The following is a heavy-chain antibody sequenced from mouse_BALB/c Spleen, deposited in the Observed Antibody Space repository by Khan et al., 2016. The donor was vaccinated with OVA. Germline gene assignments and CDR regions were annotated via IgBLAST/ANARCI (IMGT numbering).Heavy chain of an antibody. Sequence: VQLKQSGAELVKPGASVKLSCTASGFNIKDTHIHWVKQRPEQGLEWIGRIDPANDNSKYDPRFQGKATITADTSSNTAYLHLSSLISEDTAVYYCAPAGTGDYFDYWGQGTTPTVSS. J-gene: IGHJ2*01. D-gene: IGHD4-1*01. V-gene: IGHV14-3*02. CDR1: GFNIKDTH. CDR3: APAGTGDYFDY. CDR2: IDPANDNS.